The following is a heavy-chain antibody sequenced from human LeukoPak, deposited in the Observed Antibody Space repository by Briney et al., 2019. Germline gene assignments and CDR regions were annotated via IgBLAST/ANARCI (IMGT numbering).Heavy chain of an antibody. Sequence: PSETLSLTCTVSGDSIRNHYWSWIRQPPGKGLECIGVIHYSGSTNYNPSVKSRVTISVDTPKNQFSLKLNSVTAADTAVYFCARVSLSGYCNGASCYFDYWGHGTLVTVSS. CDR3: ARVSLSGYCNGASCYFDY. CDR1: GDSIRNHY. D-gene: IGHD2-15*01. V-gene: IGHV4-59*11. J-gene: IGHJ4*01. CDR2: IHYSGST.